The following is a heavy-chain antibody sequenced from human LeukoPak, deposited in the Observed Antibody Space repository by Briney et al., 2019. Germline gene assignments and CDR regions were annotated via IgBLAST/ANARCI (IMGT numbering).Heavy chain of an antibody. CDR3: AKRSSPGYDFWSGYTFDY. V-gene: IGHV3-23*01. J-gene: IGHJ4*02. D-gene: IGHD3-3*01. CDR2: ISGSGGST. CDR1: GFTFSSYA. Sequence: GGSLRLSCAASGFTFSSYAMSWVRQAPGKGLEWVSAISGSGGSTYYADTVKGRFTISRDNSKNTLYLQMNSLRAEDTAVYYCAKRSSPGYDFWSGYTFDYWGQGTLVTVSS.